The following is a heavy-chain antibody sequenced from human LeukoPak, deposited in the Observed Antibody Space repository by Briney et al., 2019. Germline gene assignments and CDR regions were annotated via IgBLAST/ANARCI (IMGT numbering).Heavy chain of an antibody. CDR2: ISWNSGSI. CDR1: GFTFDDYA. V-gene: IGHV3-9*01. CDR3: AKDIALALDGYNPRYGMDV. Sequence: PGGSLRLSCAASGFTFDDYAMHWVRQASGKGLEWVSGISWNSGSIGYADSVKGRFTISRDNAKNSLYLQMNSLRAEDTALYYCAKDIALALDGYNPRYGMDVWGQGTTVTVSS. J-gene: IGHJ6*02. D-gene: IGHD5-24*01.